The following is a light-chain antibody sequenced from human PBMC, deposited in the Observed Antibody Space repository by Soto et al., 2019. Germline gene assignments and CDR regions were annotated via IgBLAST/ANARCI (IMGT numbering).Light chain of an antibody. V-gene: IGKV1-5*01. Sequence: DIQMTQSPSTLSASVGDRVTITCRASQSISNWLAWHQQKPGKAPKLLIYDASSLESGVPSRFSGSGSGTEFTLTISSLQPDDFATYYCQQYNSYWTFGQGTKVEIK. CDR1: QSISNW. J-gene: IGKJ1*01. CDR3: QQYNSYWT. CDR2: DAS.